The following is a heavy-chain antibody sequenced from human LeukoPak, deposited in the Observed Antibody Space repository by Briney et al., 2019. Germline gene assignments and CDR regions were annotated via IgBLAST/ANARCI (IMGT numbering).Heavy chain of an antibody. CDR2: ISSSGSHI. V-gene: IGHV3-21*01. CDR1: GFILSTYS. CDR3: ARAGFNGDPFDY. J-gene: IGHJ4*02. D-gene: IGHD4-17*01. Sequence: GGSLRLSCAASGFILSTYSMNWVRQAPGKGLEWVSSISSSGSHIYYADSVKGRFTISRDNAKNSLYLQMNSLRAEDTAVYYCARAGFNGDPFDYWGQGTLVTVS.